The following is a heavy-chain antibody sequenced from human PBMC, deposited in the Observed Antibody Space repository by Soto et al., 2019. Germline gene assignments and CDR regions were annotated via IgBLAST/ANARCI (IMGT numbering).Heavy chain of an antibody. V-gene: IGHV5-51*01. J-gene: IGHJ4*02. CDR1: GYSFTSYW. Sequence: EVQLVQSGAEVKKPGESLKISCKGSGYSFTSYWIGWVRQMPGKVLEWMGIIYPGDSDTRYSPSFQGQVTISADKSISTAYLQWSSLKASDTAMYYCARLEYYYDSSGYYYFDYWGQGTLVTVSS. CDR3: ARLEYYYDSSGYYYFDY. D-gene: IGHD3-22*01. CDR2: IYPGDSDT.